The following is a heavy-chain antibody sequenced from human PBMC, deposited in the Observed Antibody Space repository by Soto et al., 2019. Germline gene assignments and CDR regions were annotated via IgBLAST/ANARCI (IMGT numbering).Heavy chain of an antibody. V-gene: IGHV4-34*01. Sequence: PSETLSLTCAVYGGSFSGYYWSWIRQPPGKGLEWIGEISHSGGTYYSPSLKSRVTISEDTSKNQFSLKLRSVTAEDTAVYYCATIAEIPGPVDYWGQGTLVTVSS. CDR1: GGSFSGYY. CDR2: ISHSGGT. D-gene: IGHD2-2*02. J-gene: IGHJ4*02. CDR3: ATIAEIPGPVDY.